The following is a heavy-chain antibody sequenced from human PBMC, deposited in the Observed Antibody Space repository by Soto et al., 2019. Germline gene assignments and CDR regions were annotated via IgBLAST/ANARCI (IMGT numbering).Heavy chain of an antibody. Sequence: SETLSLTCAVSGYSIRSDYFWGWIRQPPGKGLEWIGSIHHSGSTYYNPSLKSRVTISVDTSKTQFSLKLSSVTAADTAVYYCARGGIVVVVAVPHWFDPWGQGTLVTVSS. D-gene: IGHD2-15*01. J-gene: IGHJ5*02. V-gene: IGHV4-38-2*01. CDR1: GYSIRSDYF. CDR3: ARGGIVVVVAVPHWFDP. CDR2: IHHSGST.